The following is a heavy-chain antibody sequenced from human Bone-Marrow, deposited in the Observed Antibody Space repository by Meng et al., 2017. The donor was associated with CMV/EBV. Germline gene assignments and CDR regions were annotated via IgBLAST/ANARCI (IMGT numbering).Heavy chain of an antibody. Sequence: GGSLRLSCAASGFTFSTYGIHWVRQAPGKGLEWVAFIRYDGNNKCYVDSVKGRFTISRDNSKNTLYLQMNSLRAEDTAVYYCAKDRIKRMTTGFDYWGQGTLVTVSS. CDR1: GFTFSTYG. J-gene: IGHJ4*02. CDR3: AKDRIKRMTTGFDY. V-gene: IGHV3-30*02. CDR2: IRYDGNNK. D-gene: IGHD4-11*01.